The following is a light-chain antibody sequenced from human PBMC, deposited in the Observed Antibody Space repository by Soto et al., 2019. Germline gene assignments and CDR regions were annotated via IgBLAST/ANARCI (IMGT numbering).Light chain of an antibody. CDR3: ETWDGNTRV. Sequence: QLVLTQSSSASASLGSSVKLTCTLSSGHSSYVIAWHQQQPGKAPRYLMKLEGSGGYNKGGGVPDRFSGSSSGADRYLTISNLQFEDEADYYCETWDGNTRVVGGGTKLTVL. CDR2: LEGSGGY. J-gene: IGLJ3*02. V-gene: IGLV4-60*02. CDR1: SGHSSYV.